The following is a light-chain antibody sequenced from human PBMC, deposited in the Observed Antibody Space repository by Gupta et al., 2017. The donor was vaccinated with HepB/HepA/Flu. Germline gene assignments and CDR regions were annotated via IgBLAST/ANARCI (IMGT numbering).Light chain of an antibody. CDR1: QSLVYSDGNTY. Sequence: DVVMTQSPLSLPVTLGQPASISCRSSQSLVYSDGNTYVNWFQQRPGQSPWPLIYKVSDRDSRVPDRCSGSGGANDFTLKISRVEDEDVGVYFCMQGTQWPWTVGQGTKVEIK. CDR2: KVS. CDR3: MQGTQWPWT. J-gene: IGKJ1*01. V-gene: IGKV2-30*01.